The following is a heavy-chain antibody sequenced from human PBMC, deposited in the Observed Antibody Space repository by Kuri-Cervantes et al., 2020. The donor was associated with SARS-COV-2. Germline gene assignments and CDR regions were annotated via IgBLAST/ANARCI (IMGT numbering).Heavy chain of an antibody. CDR3: ARVEVGAHVGAFDI. J-gene: IGHJ3*02. D-gene: IGHD1-26*01. Sequence: GGSLRLSFAASGFTFYDYGMSWVRQAPGKGVEGVSGINWNGGNTGYADSVKGRFTISRDNAKNSLYLQMNSLRAEDTALYYCARVEVGAHVGAFDIWGQGTMVTVSS. CDR1: GFTFYDYG. V-gene: IGHV3-20*03. CDR2: INWNGGNT.